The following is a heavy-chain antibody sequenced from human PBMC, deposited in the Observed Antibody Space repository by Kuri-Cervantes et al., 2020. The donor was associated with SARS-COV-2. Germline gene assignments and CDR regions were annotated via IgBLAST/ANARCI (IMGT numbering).Heavy chain of an antibody. V-gene: IGHV3-33*01. CDR3: ARDRGGGGDPIAYNWFDP. D-gene: IGHD2-21*02. CDR1: GFTFNSYG. Sequence: GESLKISCTASGFTFNSYGMHWVRQAPGKGLEWVAVIWYGGSNKYYADSVKGRFTISRDNSKNTLYLQMNSLRAEDTAVYYCARDRGGGGDPIAYNWFDPWGQGTLVTVSS. CDR2: IWYGGSNK. J-gene: IGHJ5*02.